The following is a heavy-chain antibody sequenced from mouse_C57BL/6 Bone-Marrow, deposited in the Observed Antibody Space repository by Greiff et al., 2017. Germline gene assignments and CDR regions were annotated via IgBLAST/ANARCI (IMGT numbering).Heavy chain of an antibody. J-gene: IGHJ3*01. CDR2: IYPGSGSI. V-gene: IGHV1-62-2*01. Sequence: QVQLQQSGAELVKPGASVKLSCKASGYTFTEYTIHWVKQRSGQGLEWIGWIYPGSGSIKYNEKFKDKATLTADKSSSTVYMELSRLTSENSAVYVCARHEDSYYYGRSPAWFAYWGQGTLVTVSA. CDR1: GYTFTEYT. D-gene: IGHD1-1*01. CDR3: ARHEDSYYYGRSPAWFAY.